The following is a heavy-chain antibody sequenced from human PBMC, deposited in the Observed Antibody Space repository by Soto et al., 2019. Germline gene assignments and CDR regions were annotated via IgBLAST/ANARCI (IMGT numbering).Heavy chain of an antibody. CDR2: ISGSGGST. CDR3: AKGPEEAGGQEDAFDI. Sequence: GGSLRLSCAASGFTFSSYAMSWVRQAPGKGLEWVSAISGSGGSTYYADSVKGRFTISRDNSKNTLYLQMNSLRDEDTAVYYCAKGPEEAGGQEDAFDIWGHGTMVTVSS. D-gene: IGHD3-16*01. CDR1: GFTFSSYA. V-gene: IGHV3-23*01. J-gene: IGHJ3*02.